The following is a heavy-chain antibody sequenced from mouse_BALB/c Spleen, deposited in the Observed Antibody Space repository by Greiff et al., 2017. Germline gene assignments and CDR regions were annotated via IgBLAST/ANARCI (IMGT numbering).Heavy chain of an antibody. CDR3: ARAGSSSYYAMDY. D-gene: IGHD1-1*01. Sequence: QVHVKQPGAELVKPGASVKLSCKASGYTFTSYWMHWVKQRPGQGLEWIGEIDPSDSYTNYNQKFKGKATLTVDKSSSTAYMQLSSLTSEDSAVYYCARAGSSSYYAMDYWGQGTSVTVSS. CDR2: IDPSDSYT. V-gene: IGHV1-69*02. CDR1: GYTFTSYW. J-gene: IGHJ4*01.